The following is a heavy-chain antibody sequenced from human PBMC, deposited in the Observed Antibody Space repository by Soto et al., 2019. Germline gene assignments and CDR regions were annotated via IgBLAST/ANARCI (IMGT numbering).Heavy chain of an antibody. V-gene: IGHV1-46*01. CDR2: INPSGGST. CDR1: GYTFTSYY. Sequence: ASVKVSCTASGYTFTSYYMHWVRQAPGQGLEWMGIINPSGGSTSYAQKFQGRVTMTRDTSTSTVYMELSSLRSEDTAVYYCATRMAGPGFDIWGQGTMVTVSS. D-gene: IGHD6-19*01. J-gene: IGHJ3*02. CDR3: ATRMAGPGFDI.